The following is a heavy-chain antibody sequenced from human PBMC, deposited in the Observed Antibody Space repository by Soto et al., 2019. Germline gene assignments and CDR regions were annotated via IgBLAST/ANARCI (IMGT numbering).Heavy chain of an antibody. CDR3: ARARCSGGSCYSFSDY. D-gene: IGHD2-15*01. CDR2: ISAYNGNT. CDR1: GYTFPTYG. V-gene: IGHV1-18*01. J-gene: IGHJ4*02. Sequence: EASVKVSCKASGYTFPTYGISCVRQSPGQGLEWMGWISAYNGNTNYAQKLQGRVTMTTDTSTSTAYMELRSLRSDDTAVYYCARARCSGGSCYSFSDYWGQGTLVTVSS.